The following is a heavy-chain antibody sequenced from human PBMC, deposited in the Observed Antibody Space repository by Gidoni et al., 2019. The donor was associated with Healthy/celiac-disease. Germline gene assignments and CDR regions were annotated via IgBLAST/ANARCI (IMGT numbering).Heavy chain of an antibody. CDR3: ARVSSEYYFDY. J-gene: IGHJ4*02. Sequence: EVQLVESGGGLVQPGGSLRLSCAAPGLTFSSYWRSWVRQAPGKGLEWVANIKQDGSEKYYVDSVKGRFTISRDNAKNSLYLQMNSLRAEDTAVYYCARVSSEYYFDYWGQGTLVTVSS. V-gene: IGHV3-7*01. CDR1: GLTFSSYW. CDR2: IKQDGSEK. D-gene: IGHD3-16*02.